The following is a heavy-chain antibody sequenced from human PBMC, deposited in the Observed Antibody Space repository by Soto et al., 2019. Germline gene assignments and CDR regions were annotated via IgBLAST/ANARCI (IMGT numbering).Heavy chain of an antibody. CDR3: ATSPRLHDDYEDFWYFDL. Sequence: EEQLVESGGGLVQPGGSLRLSCAASGFTFSSYGMNWVRQVPGKGLQWISYITSSGSTIFYADSVKGRFTISRDNANDSLYLQMNSLRAEDTAVYYCATSPRLHDDYEDFWYFDLWGRGALVTVSS. CDR1: GFTFSSYG. D-gene: IGHD4-17*01. V-gene: IGHV3-48*03. J-gene: IGHJ2*01. CDR2: ITSSGSTI.